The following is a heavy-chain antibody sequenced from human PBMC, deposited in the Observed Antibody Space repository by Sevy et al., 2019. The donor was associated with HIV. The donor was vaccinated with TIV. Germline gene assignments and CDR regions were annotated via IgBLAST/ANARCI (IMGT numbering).Heavy chain of an antibody. Sequence: SETLSLTCTVSGGSISSSSYYWGWIRQPPGKRLEWIGSIYYSGSTYYNPSLKSRVTISVDTSKNQFSLKLSSVTAADTAVYYCARRSYDILTGYPSHFDYWGQGTLVTVSS. D-gene: IGHD3-9*01. V-gene: IGHV4-39*01. CDR1: GGSISSSSYY. J-gene: IGHJ4*02. CDR3: ARRSYDILTGYPSHFDY. CDR2: IYYSGST.